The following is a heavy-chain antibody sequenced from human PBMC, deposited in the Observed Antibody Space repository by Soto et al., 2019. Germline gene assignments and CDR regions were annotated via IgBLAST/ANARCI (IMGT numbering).Heavy chain of an antibody. D-gene: IGHD3-9*01. CDR1: GYSFTSYW. V-gene: IGHV5-51*01. Sequence: GESLKISCKGSGYSFTSYWIGWVRQMPGKGLEWMGIIYPGDSDTRYSPSFQGQVTISADKSISTAYLQWSSLKASDTAMYYCARRVFLTGHEIYAFDIWGQGTMVTVSS. CDR2: IYPGDSDT. CDR3: ARRVFLTGHEIYAFDI. J-gene: IGHJ3*02.